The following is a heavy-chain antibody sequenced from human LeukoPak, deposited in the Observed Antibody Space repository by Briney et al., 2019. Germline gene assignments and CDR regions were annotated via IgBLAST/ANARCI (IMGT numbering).Heavy chain of an antibody. CDR2: INPSGGST. D-gene: IGHD5-18*01. V-gene: IGHV1-46*01. CDR1: GYTFTSYY. J-gene: IGHJ3*02. CDR3: AVAYSYGRDTFDI. Sequence: ASVKVSCKASGYTFTSYYIHWVRQAPGQGLEWMGLINPSGGSTSHAQKFQGRVTMTRDTSTSTVYMELRSLGSEDTAVYYCAVAYSYGRDTFDIWGQGTMVTVSS.